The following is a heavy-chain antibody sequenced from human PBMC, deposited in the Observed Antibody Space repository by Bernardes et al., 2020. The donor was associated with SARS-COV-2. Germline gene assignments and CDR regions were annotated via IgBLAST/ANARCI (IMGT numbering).Heavy chain of an antibody. Sequence: SAPTLSKPTHTLTLTCTFSGFSLSPSGMCVSWIRQPPGNALEWLARIDWDDDKYYSTSLKTRLTIPKDTSKNQVVLTMTNMDPVDTATYYCARFIAVAGTLDYWGQGTLVTVSS. D-gene: IGHD6-19*01. CDR3: ARFIAVAGTLDY. CDR2: IDWDDDK. CDR1: GFSLSPSGMC. J-gene: IGHJ4*02. V-gene: IGHV2-70*11.